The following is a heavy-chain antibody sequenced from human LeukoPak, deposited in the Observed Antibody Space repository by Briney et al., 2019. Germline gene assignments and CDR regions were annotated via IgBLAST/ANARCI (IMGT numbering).Heavy chain of an antibody. CDR1: GFTFSSYW. Sequence: GSLRLSCAASGFTFSSYWMSWVRQAPGKGLERVANIKQDGSEKYYVDSVKGRFTISRDNAKNSLYLQMNSLRAEDTAVYYCARWGVQLERRLYYYYYMDVWGKGTTVTVSS. CDR2: IKQDGSEK. D-gene: IGHD1-1*01. J-gene: IGHJ6*03. CDR3: ARWGVQLERRLYYYYYMDV. V-gene: IGHV3-7*01.